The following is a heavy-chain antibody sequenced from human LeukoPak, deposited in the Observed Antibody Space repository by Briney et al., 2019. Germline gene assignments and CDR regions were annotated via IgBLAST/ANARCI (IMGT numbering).Heavy chain of an antibody. CDR2: IYYSGST. CDR1: GGSISSYY. D-gene: IGHD1-1*01. V-gene: IGHV4-59*08. CDR3: ASKNPFTERTYGMDV. Sequence: SSETLSLTCTVSGGSISSYYWSWIRQPPGKGLEWIGYIYYSGSTNYNPSLKSRVTISVDTSKNQFSLKLSSVTAADTAVYYCASKNPFTERTYGMDVWGQGTTVTVSS. J-gene: IGHJ6*02.